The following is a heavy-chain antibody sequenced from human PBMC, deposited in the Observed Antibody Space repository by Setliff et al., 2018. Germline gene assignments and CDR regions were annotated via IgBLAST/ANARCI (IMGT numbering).Heavy chain of an antibody. CDR1: GYSLITHY. V-gene: IGHV1-46*01. J-gene: IGHJ4*02. D-gene: IGHD3-10*01. CDR3: ARAGQASAGRKGVFDY. CDR2: INPGGGSS. Sequence: ASVKVSCKASGYSLITHYMHWVRQAPGQGLEWMGLINPGGGSSTYAQKFQGRVSLTRDTSTSTVYMEVNNLGSEDTALYFCARAGQASAGRKGVFDYWGQVTLVTVSS.